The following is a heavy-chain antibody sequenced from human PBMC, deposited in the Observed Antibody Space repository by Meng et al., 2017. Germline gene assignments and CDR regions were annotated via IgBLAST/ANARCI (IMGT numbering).Heavy chain of an antibody. Sequence: QVPLQQWGAGLLKPSGPLSLTCAVYGGSFSGYDWSWIRQPPGKGLEWIGEINHSGSTNYNPSLKSRVTISVDTSKNQFSLKLSSVTAADTAVYYCARGRYFDWLSYRYYFDYWGQGTLVTVSS. D-gene: IGHD3-9*01. CDR2: INHSGST. V-gene: IGHV4-34*01. CDR3: ARGRYFDWLSYRYYFDY. CDR1: GGSFSGYD. J-gene: IGHJ4*02.